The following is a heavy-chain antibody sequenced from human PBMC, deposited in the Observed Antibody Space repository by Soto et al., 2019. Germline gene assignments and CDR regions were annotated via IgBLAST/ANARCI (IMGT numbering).Heavy chain of an antibody. CDR3: AKEDTSSGSLDY. Sequence: GGSLRLSCAASGFPFGENAMSWVRQAPGKGLEWVSGISDSGATTYYADSVRGRFTISRDNSKNTLYLQMKSLRAEDSASYYCAKEDTSSGSLDYWGQGALVTVS. CDR1: GFPFGENA. J-gene: IGHJ4*02. V-gene: IGHV3-23*01. CDR2: ISDSGATT. D-gene: IGHD6-19*01.